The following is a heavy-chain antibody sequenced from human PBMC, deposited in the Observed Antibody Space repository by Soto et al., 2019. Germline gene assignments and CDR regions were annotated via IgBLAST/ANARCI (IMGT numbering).Heavy chain of an antibody. J-gene: IGHJ4*02. Sequence: QVQLVQSGAEVKKPGASVQVSCKVSEYSLTELSMHWVRQAPGKGLEWMGGFDPENGKTIYAPKFQGRVTMTEDTSTDTAYMEVSSLTSEDTALYYCATHLLPPGPHNWSPFDYWGQGTLVTVSS. CDR1: EYSLTELS. CDR2: FDPENGKT. CDR3: ATHLLPPGPHNWSPFDY. D-gene: IGHD1-20*01. V-gene: IGHV1-24*01.